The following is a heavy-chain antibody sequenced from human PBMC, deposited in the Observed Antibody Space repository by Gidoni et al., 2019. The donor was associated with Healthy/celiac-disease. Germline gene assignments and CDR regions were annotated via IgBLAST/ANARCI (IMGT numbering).Heavy chain of an antibody. Sequence: QVQLQESGPGLVKPSETLSLTCTVSGGSISSYYWSWIRQPPGKGLEWIGYIYYSGSTNYTPSLKSRVTISVDTSKNQFSLKLSSVTAADTAVYYCARGAYSPLYYFDYWGQGTLVTVSS. CDR3: ARGAYSPLYYFDY. J-gene: IGHJ4*02. CDR2: IYYSGST. CDR1: GGSISSYY. D-gene: IGHD3-16*01. V-gene: IGHV4-59*01.